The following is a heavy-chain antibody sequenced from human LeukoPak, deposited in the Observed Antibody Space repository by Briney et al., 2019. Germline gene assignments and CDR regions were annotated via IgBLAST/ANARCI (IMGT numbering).Heavy chain of an antibody. J-gene: IGHJ5*02. CDR2: IYSGGST. V-gene: IGHV3-53*05. Sequence: GGSLRLSCAASGFTVSSNYMSWVRQAPGKGLEWVSVIYSGGSTYYADSVKGRFTISRDNSKNTLYLQMNSLRAEDTAVYYCARDPDFWSGSSAGGFDPWGQGTLVTVSS. D-gene: IGHD3-3*01. CDR3: ARDPDFWSGSSAGGFDP. CDR1: GFTVSSNY.